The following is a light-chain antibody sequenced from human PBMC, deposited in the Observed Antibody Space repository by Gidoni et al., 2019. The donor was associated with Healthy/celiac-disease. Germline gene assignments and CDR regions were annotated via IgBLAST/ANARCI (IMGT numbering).Light chain of an antibody. V-gene: IGLV3-1*01. CDR3: QAWDSSTVV. Sequence: SYELTQPPSVSVSPVQTASITCSGDNLEDNYACWYQQKPGQSPLLVIYQDSKRPSGIPERFSGSNSGNTATLTISGTQAMDEADYYCQAWDSSTVVFGGGTKLTVL. CDR1: NLEDNY. CDR2: QDS. J-gene: IGLJ2*01.